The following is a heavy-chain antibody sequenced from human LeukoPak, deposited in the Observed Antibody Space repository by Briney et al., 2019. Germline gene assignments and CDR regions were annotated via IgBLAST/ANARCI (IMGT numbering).Heavy chain of an antibody. Sequence: WGVLRLSCAASGFTFSSYSMNWVRQAPGKGLEWVSFISTSSSYIHNADSVKGRFTISRDNAENSLYLQMNSLRAEDTAVYYCARAAIAAARIYYYMDVWGKGTTVTVSS. D-gene: IGHD6-13*01. CDR1: GFTFSSYS. CDR2: ISTSSSYI. V-gene: IGHV3-21*01. CDR3: ARAAIAAARIYYYMDV. J-gene: IGHJ6*03.